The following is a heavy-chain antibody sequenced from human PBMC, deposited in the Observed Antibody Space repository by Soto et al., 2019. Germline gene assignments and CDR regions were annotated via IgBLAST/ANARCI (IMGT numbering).Heavy chain of an antibody. Sequence: SVKVSCKASGGTFSSYAISWVRQAPGQGLEWMGGIIPTFGTANYAQKFQGRVTITADESTSTAYMELSSLRSEDTAVYYCASPTYYYDSSGYWYYFDYWGQGTLVTVS. D-gene: IGHD3-22*01. V-gene: IGHV1-69*13. CDR3: ASPTYYYDSSGYWYYFDY. J-gene: IGHJ4*02. CDR2: IIPTFGTA. CDR1: GGTFSSYA.